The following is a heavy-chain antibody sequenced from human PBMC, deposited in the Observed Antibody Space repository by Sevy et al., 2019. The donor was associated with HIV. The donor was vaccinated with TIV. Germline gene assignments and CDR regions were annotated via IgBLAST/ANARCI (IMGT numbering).Heavy chain of an antibody. CDR3: ARGKSGYGYALNY. V-gene: IGHV3-66*01. CDR2: IHSDATT. J-gene: IGHJ4*02. CDR1: GFTVNSNY. D-gene: IGHD5-18*01. Sequence: GGSLRLSCAASGFTVNSNYMTWVRQAPGKGLEGVSVIHSDATTYHAESVKDRFTISRDNFTNTLYLHMSTLRAEDTAVYYCARGKSGYGYALNYWGQGTLVTVSS.